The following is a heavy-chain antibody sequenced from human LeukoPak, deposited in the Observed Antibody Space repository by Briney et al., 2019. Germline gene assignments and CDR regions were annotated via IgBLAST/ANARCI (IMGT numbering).Heavy chain of an antibody. V-gene: IGHV1-69*04. D-gene: IGHD3-22*01. CDR3: ARGGVRDDFSGYYFDY. Sequence: SVKVSCKASGGTFSNYAINWVRQAPGQGLEWMGRIIPSLAIANYAQKFQDRVTIIADKSTSTAYMELSNLRSEDTATYYCARGGVRDDFSGYYFDYWGQGALVTVSS. CDR1: GGTFSNYA. J-gene: IGHJ4*02. CDR2: IIPSLAIA.